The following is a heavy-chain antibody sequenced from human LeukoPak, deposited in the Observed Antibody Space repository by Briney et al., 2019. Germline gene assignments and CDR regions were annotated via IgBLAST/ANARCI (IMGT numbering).Heavy chain of an antibody. V-gene: IGHV3-23*01. CDR2: ISGSGGST. D-gene: IGHD5-12*01. CDR3: AKKLRSAVYYYYMDV. Sequence: QAGGSLRLSCAASGSTFSSYAMSWVRQAPGKGLEWVSAISGSGGSTYYADSVKGRFTISRDNSKNTLYLQMNSLRAEDTAVYYCAKKLRSAVYYYYMDVWGKGTTVTVSS. CDR1: GSTFSSYA. J-gene: IGHJ6*03.